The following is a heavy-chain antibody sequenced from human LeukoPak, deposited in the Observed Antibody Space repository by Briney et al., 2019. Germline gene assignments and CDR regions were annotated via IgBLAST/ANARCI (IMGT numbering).Heavy chain of an antibody. Sequence: GGSLRLSCAASGFTVSSNYMSWVRQAPGKGLEWVSVIYSGGSTYYADSVKGRFTISRDNSKNTLYLQMNSLRAEDTAVYYCAREGGGFGYYFDYWGQGTLVTVSS. D-gene: IGHD5-12*01. CDR1: GFTVSSNY. CDR3: AREGGGFGYYFDY. CDR2: IYSGGST. J-gene: IGHJ4*02. V-gene: IGHV3-53*01.